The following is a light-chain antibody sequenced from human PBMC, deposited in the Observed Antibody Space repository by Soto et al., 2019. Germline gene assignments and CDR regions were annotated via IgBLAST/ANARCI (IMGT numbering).Light chain of an antibody. CDR1: QSVNSR. CDR2: DAS. V-gene: IGKV3-15*01. Sequence: EIVMTQSPATLSVSPGERATPSCRASQSVNSRLAWYQQKPGQTPRLLIYDASTRATGIPTRFSGSGSGTDFTLTISSLQSEDFAVYYCQQYNNWPWTFGQGTKVDIK. J-gene: IGKJ1*01. CDR3: QQYNNWPWT.